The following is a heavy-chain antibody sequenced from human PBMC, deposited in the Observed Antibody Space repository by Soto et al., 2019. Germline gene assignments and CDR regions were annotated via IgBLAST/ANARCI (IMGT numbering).Heavy chain of an antibody. Sequence: EVQLVESGGGLVQPGGSLRLSCAASGFTFSSCAMHWVRQAPGKGLEYVSTISSNGGSTYYANSVKGRFTISRDNSKNTLYLQMGSLRAEDMAVYYCARSGYSYEFDYWCQGTLVTVSS. V-gene: IGHV3-64*01. CDR3: ARSGYSYEFDY. CDR1: GFTFSSCA. J-gene: IGHJ4*02. CDR2: ISSNGGST. D-gene: IGHD5-18*01.